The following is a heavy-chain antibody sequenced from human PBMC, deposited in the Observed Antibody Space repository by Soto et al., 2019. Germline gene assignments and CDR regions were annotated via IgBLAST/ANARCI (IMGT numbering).Heavy chain of an antibody. J-gene: IGHJ4*02. D-gene: IGHD1-26*01. V-gene: IGHV3-23*01. CDR3: AKDARRNGLLGQWVG. CDR2: ISDSGISI. CDR1: RFAFYNYA. Sequence: EEQLLESGGGLIQPGGSLRLSCAASRFAFYNYAMAWVRQAPGKGLEWVSGISDSGISIYYTDSVKGRFTISRDNSKNTLFLQMDSLRGEDTALYYCAKDARRNGLLGQWVGWGQGTLVTVSS.